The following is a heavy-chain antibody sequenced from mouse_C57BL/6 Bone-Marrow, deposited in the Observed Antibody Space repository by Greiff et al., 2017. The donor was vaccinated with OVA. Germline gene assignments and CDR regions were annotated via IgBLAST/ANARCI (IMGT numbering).Heavy chain of an antibody. J-gene: IGHJ3*01. D-gene: IGHD1-1*01. CDR1: GFTFSSYA. CDR2: ISSGGDYI. V-gene: IGHV5-9-1*02. CDR3: TRGHYYGSSYGAY. Sequence: EVKVEESGEGLVKPGGSLKLSCAASGFTFSSYAMSWVRQTPEKRLEWVAYISSGGDYIYYADTVKGRFTISRDNARNTLYLQMSSLKSEDTAMYYCTRGHYYGSSYGAYWGQGTLVTVSA.